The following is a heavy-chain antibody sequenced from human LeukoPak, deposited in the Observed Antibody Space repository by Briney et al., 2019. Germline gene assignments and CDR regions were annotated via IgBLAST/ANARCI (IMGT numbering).Heavy chain of an antibody. CDR2: IYSGGST. D-gene: IGHD3-10*01. CDR1: GFTVSSNY. V-gene: IGHV3-66*01. Sequence: GGSLRLSCAASGFTVSSNYMSWVRQAPGKGLEWVAIIYSGGSTYYADSVKGRFTISRDNSKNTLYLQMNSLRAEDTAVYYCAREFSGALWFGEPRGQGTLVTVSS. CDR3: AREFSGALWFGEP. J-gene: IGHJ4*02.